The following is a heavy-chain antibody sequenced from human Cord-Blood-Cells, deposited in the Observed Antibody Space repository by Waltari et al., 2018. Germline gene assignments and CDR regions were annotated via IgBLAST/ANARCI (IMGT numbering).Heavy chain of an antibody. CDR3: ARDLGGSVGAFDI. Sequence: QVQLQESGPGLVKPSETLSLTCTVSGGSISSYSWSWIRQPAGKGLEWIGRIYTSGSTNHNPSLKGRVNMSVDTSKNQFSLELSSVTAADTAVYYCARDLGGSVGAFDIWGQGTMVTVSS. D-gene: IGHD3-10*01. J-gene: IGHJ3*02. V-gene: IGHV4-4*07. CDR2: IYTSGST. CDR1: GGSISSYS.